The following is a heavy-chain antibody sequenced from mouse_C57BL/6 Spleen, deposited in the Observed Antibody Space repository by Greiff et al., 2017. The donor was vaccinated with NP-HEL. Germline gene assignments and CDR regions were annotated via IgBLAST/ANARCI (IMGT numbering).Heavy chain of an antibody. CDR1: GYTFPSYW. CDR3: ARGAGEIDY. Sequence: QVQLQQSGAELVMPGASVKLSCKPPGYTFPSYWLHWGKRRPGQGLEWIGEIDPSDSYTNSNQKFKGKSTLTVDKSSSAAYMQLSSLTSEDSAVYYCARGAGEIDYWGQGTTLTVSS. V-gene: IGHV1-69*01. CDR2: IDPSDSYT. J-gene: IGHJ2*01.